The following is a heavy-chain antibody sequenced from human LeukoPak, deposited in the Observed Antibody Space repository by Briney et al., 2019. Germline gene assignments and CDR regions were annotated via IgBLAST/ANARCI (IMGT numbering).Heavy chain of an antibody. CDR2: ISGSGGST. D-gene: IGHD2-21*02. CDR1: GFTFSSYA. V-gene: IGHV3-23*01. J-gene: IGHJ4*02. CDR3: AKVEAYCGGDCFTNFDY. Sequence: GGSLRLSCAASGFTFSSYAMSWVRQAPGKGLEWVSAISGSGGSTHYADSVKGRFTISRDNSKNTLYLQMNSLRAEDTAVYYCAKVEAYCGGDCFTNFDYWGQGTLVTVSS.